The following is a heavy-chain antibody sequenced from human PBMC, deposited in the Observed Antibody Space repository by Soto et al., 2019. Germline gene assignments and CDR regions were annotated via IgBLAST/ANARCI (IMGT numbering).Heavy chain of an antibody. Sequence: SETLSLTCTVSGGSISSSSYYWGWIRQPPGKGLEWIGSIYYSGSTYYNPSLKSRVTISVDTSKNQFSLKLSSVTAADTAVYYCASRVVSGYDYPLGMDVWGQGTTVTVSS. J-gene: IGHJ6*02. CDR3: ASRVVSGYDYPLGMDV. V-gene: IGHV4-39*01. D-gene: IGHD5-12*01. CDR1: GGSISSSSYY. CDR2: IYYSGST.